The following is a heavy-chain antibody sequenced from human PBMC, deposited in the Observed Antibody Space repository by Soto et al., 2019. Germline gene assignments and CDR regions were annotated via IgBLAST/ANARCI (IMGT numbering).Heavy chain of an antibody. CDR2: ISSSSSYI. V-gene: IGHV3-21*01. CDR1: GFTFSSYS. J-gene: IGHJ3*02. CDR3: ARAHTLNYTSSWYPLDI. Sequence: GGSLRLSCAASGFTFSSYSMNWVRQAPGKGLEWVSSISSSSSYIYYADSVKGRFTISRDNAKNSLYLQMNSLRAEDRVVYYGARAHTLNYTSSWYPLDIWGKGKMFTVS. D-gene: IGHD6-13*01.